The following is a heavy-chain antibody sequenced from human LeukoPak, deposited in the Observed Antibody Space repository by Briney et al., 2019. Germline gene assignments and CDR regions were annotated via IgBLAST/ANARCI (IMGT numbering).Heavy chain of an antibody. V-gene: IGHV1-2*02. D-gene: IGHD2-15*01. J-gene: IGHJ2*01. CDR3: ARDWPGISLHFDL. CDR1: GLTFNAYY. Sequence: ASVKVSCKASGLTFNAYYIHWVRQAPGQGLEWMGWINPNTGDTNFAQKFQGRVAMTRDTSLSTAYMDLSRLTSDDTAVYYCARDWPGISLHFDLWGRGTLITVSS. CDR2: INPNTGDT.